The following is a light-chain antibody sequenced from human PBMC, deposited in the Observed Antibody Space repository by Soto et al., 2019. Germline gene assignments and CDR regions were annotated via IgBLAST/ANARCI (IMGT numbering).Light chain of an antibody. CDR1: SSNIGRDY. V-gene: IGLV1-47*01. CDR3: VAWDDSLSGWV. Sequence: QSVLTQPPSASGTPGQRITISCSGSSSNIGRDYVYWFQQLPGTAPKLLIYRNNQRPSGVPDRFSASKSGTSASLAISGLRSEDEADYYCVAWDDSLSGWVFGGGTQLTVL. J-gene: IGLJ3*02. CDR2: RNN.